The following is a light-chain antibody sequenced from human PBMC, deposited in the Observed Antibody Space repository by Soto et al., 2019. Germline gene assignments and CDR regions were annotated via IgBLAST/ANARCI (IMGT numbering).Light chain of an antibody. Sequence: DTEVTQSPSSLSASVGDRVTITCRASQSISSYLNWYQQKPGKAPKLLIYATSNLQGGVPSRFSGSGSGTDFTLTISSLQPEDFATYYCQQSYSTPYTFGQGTKLEIK. V-gene: IGKV1-39*01. CDR2: ATS. CDR1: QSISSY. J-gene: IGKJ2*01. CDR3: QQSYSTPYT.